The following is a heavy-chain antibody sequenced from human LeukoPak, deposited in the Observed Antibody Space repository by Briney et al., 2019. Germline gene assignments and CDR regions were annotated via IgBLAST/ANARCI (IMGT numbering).Heavy chain of an antibody. CDR1: GFTFSSYW. D-gene: IGHD3-10*01. CDR3: ARGRSITSGSVSPLKY. J-gene: IGHJ4*02. V-gene: IGHV3-74*01. CDR2: INSDGGST. Sequence: GGSLRLSCAASGFTFSSYWMHWVRQAPGKGLVWVSRINSDGGSTSYADSVKGRFTISRDNAKNTLYLQMNSLRAEDTAVYYCARGRSITSGSVSPLKYWGQGTLVTVSS.